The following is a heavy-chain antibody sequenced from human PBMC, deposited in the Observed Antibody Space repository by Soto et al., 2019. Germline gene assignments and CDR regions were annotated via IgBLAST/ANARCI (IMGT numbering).Heavy chain of an antibody. CDR3: ARDADYSDDDLWYDGYDL. D-gene: IGHD1-26*01. J-gene: IGHJ3*01. CDR1: GFALSRFW. CDR2: IKFDGSQR. V-gene: IGHV3-7*01. Sequence: LRLSCAASGFALSRFWMNWVRQAPGKGLEWVADIKFDGSQRSYVDSVKGRFTIFRDNAGNSLHLQMDSLRVEDTAVYFCARDADYSDDDLWYDGYDLWGQGTMVTVSS.